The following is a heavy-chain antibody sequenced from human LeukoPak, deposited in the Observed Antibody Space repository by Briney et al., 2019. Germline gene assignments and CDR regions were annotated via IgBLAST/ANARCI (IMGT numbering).Heavy chain of an antibody. CDR3: ARRPSIRYFDNYYFDY. CDR2: IIPIFGTA. CDR1: GGTFSSCA. Sequence: SVKVSCKASGGTFSSCAISWVRQAPGQGLEWMGGIIPIFGTANYAQKFQGRVTITADKSTSTAYMELSSLRSEDTAVYYCARRPSIRYFDNYYFDYWGQGTLVTVSS. V-gene: IGHV1-69*06. D-gene: IGHD3-9*01. J-gene: IGHJ4*02.